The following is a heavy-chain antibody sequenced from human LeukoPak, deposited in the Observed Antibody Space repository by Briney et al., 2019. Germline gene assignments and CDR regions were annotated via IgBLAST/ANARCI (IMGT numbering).Heavy chain of an antibody. D-gene: IGHD6-13*01. Sequence: SETLSLTCTVSGGSISSYYWSWIRQPPGKGLEWIGYIYYSGSTNYNPSLRSRVTISVDTSKNQFSLRLNSVTAADTAVYYCARVPVAAPVDYWGQGTPVTVSS. CDR2: IYYSGST. V-gene: IGHV4-59*08. CDR3: ARVPVAAPVDY. J-gene: IGHJ4*02. CDR1: GGSISSYY.